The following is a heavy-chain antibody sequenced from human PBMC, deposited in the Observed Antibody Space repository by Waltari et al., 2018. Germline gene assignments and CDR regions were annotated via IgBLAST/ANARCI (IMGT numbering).Heavy chain of an antibody. V-gene: IGHV4-39*07. CDR3: VREWSSSSSWFDP. CDR1: GGSIGRNTFY. J-gene: IGHJ5*02. Sequence: QVQLQESGPGLVKSSETLSLTCTVSGGSIGRNTFYWAWIRQPPGKRMEWMASINYSGSTYYMPSLQSRVTISVDTSRNQLSLRLTSVTAADTAVYFCVREWSSSSSWFDPWGQGTLVTVSS. D-gene: IGHD6-6*01. CDR2: INYSGST.